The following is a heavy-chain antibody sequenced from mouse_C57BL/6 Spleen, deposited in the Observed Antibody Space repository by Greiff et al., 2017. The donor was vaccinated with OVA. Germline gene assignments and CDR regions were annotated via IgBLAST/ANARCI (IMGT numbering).Heavy chain of an antibody. CDR3: ARSGDGLFDY. V-gene: IGHV1-82*01. CDR1: GYAFSSSW. Sequence: QVQLQQSGPELVKPGASVKISCKASGYAFSSSWMNWVKQRPGKGLEWIGRIYPGDGDTNYNGKFKGKATLTADKSSSTAYMQLSSLTSEDSAVYFCARSGDGLFDYWGQGTTLTVSS. CDR2: IYPGDGDT. D-gene: IGHD1-1*01. J-gene: IGHJ2*01.